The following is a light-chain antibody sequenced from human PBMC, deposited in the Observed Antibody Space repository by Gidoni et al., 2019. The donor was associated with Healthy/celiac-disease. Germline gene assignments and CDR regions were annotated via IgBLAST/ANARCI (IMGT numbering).Light chain of an antibody. CDR2: DAS. CDR3: QQRSNWPPWT. V-gene: IGKV3-11*01. J-gene: IGKJ1*01. Sequence: EIVFTQSPATLSLSSGERATLSCRTSQSVSSYLAWYQQKPGQAPRLRIYDASNRATGIPARFSGSGSGTDFTLTISNLEPEDFAVYYCQQRSNWPPWTFGQGTKVEIK. CDR1: QSVSSY.